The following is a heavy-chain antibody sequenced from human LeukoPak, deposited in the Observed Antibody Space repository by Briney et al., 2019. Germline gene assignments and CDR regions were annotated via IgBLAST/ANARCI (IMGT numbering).Heavy chain of an antibody. Sequence: GGSLRLSCAASGFTFSSYAMSWVRQAPGKGLEWVSVIYSGGSTYYADSVKGRFTISRDNSKNTLYLQMNSLRAEDTAVYYCAKFLGDYRAYFDYWGQGTLVTVSS. J-gene: IGHJ4*02. CDR3: AKFLGDYRAYFDY. CDR2: IYSGGST. CDR1: GFTFSSYA. D-gene: IGHD4-17*01. V-gene: IGHV3-23*03.